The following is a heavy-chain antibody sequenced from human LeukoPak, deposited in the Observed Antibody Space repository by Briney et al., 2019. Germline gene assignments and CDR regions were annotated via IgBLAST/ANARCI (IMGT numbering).Heavy chain of an antibody. CDR2: IIPIFGTA. J-gene: IGHJ3*02. V-gene: IGHV1-69*05. CDR3: AALGPYDFWSGYYREDAFDI. Sequence: SVKVSCKASGGTFSSYAISWVRQAPGQGLEWMGRIIPIFGTANYAQKFQGRVTITTDESTSTAYMELSGLRSEDTAVYYCAALGPYDFWSGYYREDAFDIWGQGTMVTVSS. D-gene: IGHD3-3*01. CDR1: GGTFSSYA.